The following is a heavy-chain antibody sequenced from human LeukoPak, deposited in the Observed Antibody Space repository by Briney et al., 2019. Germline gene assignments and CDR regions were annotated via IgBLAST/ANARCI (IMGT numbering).Heavy chain of an antibody. CDR2: IKNKGNTQVT. Sequence: GGSLRLSCVASGFIFSGSPMHWVRQASGKGLEWVGRIKNKGNTQVTAYAASVKGRFTLSRDDSKNTAYLQMNSLKTEDTAVYYCAGVRWPDNDHFDSWGQGTLVTVSS. V-gene: IGHV3-73*01. D-gene: IGHD4-23*01. J-gene: IGHJ4*02. CDR3: AGVRWPDNDHFDS. CDR1: GFIFSGSP.